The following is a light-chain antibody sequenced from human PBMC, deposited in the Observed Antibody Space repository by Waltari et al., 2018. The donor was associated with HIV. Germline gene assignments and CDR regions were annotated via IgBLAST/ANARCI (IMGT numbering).Light chain of an antibody. V-gene: IGLV2-14*03. Sequence: SWYQQHPDKVPRLMIYEVSHRPSGISSRFFGSKSGYTASLTISGLQPDDEAYYYCSSYTSSSSLDVVFGGGTKLTVL. CDR3: SSYTSSSSLDVV. J-gene: IGLJ2*01. CDR2: EVS.